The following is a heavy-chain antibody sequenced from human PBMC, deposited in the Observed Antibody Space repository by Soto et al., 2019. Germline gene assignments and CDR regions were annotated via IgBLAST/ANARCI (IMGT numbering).Heavy chain of an antibody. J-gene: IGHJ5*02. CDR2: INPSGGST. D-gene: IGHD2-15*01. CDR3: ARDGDCSGGSCSTNYWFDP. Sequence: ASVKVSCKASGYTFTRYSMNWVRQAPGQGLEWMGIINPSGGSTSSAQKFQGRLTLTRDISTSTFYMELSSLRSEDTAVYYCARDGDCSGGSCSTNYWFDPWGQGTLVTVSS. V-gene: IGHV1-46*01. CDR1: GYTFTRYS.